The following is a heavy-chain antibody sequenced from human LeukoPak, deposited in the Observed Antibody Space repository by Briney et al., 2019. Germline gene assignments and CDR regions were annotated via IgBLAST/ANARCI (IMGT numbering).Heavy chain of an antibody. J-gene: IGHJ4*02. Sequence: GGSLRLSCAASGFTFSDSGMHWVRQAPGKGREWVAIIWYDGSDKYYAESVKGRFTISRDNSKNTLYLQMNSLRAEDTTVYYCAKGGITPDYWGQGTLVAVSA. D-gene: IGHD4-23*01. CDR1: GFTFSDSG. CDR3: AKGGITPDY. CDR2: IWYDGSDK. V-gene: IGHV3-33*06.